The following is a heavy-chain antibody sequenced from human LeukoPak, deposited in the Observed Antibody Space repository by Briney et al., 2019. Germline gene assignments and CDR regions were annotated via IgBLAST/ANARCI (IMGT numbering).Heavy chain of an antibody. CDR3: ARARGVVPAAYFDY. CDR2: ISSSSSYI. J-gene: IGHJ4*02. CDR1: GFTFSDYY. D-gene: IGHD2-2*01. Sequence: KPGGSLRLSCAASGFTFSDYYVTWIRQAPGKGLEWVSYISSSSSYIYYADSVKGRFTISRDNAKNSLYLQMNSLRAEDTAVYYCARARGVVPAAYFDYWGQGTLVTVSS. V-gene: IGHV3-11*06.